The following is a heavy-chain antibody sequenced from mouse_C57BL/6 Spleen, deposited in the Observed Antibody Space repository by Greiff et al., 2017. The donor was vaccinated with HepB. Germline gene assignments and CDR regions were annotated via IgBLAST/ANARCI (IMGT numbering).Heavy chain of an antibody. V-gene: IGHV5-6-3*01. CDR2: INSNGGRT. CDR3: ARMARTIN. CDR1: GFTFSSYG. Sequence: EVMLVESGGGLVQPGGSLKLSCAASGFTFSSYGMSWVRQTPDKRLELVATINSNGGRTYYPDSVKGRITISRDNAKNTLYLQMSSLKSEDTAMYYCARMARTINWGQGTTLTVAS. J-gene: IGHJ2*01.